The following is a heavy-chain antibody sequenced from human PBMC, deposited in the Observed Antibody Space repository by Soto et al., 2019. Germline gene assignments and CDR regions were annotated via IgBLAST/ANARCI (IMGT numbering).Heavy chain of an antibody. D-gene: IGHD1-1*01. CDR2: ISYDGSFV. Sequence: GGSLRLSCVVSGLTFSDYGFHWARQAPGKGLDWVAAISYDGSFVYYADSVRGRFTISRDNSRNTLDLQMNTLRHEDTAVYYCAKERGRNRNFAMDVWDQGTSVTVSS. CDR1: GLTFSDYG. V-gene: IGHV3-30*18. CDR3: AKERGRNRNFAMDV. J-gene: IGHJ6*02.